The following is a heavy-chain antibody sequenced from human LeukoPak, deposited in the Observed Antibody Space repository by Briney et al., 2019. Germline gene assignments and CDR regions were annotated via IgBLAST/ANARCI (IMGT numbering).Heavy chain of an antibody. J-gene: IGHJ3*02. V-gene: IGHV3-23*01. CDR2: ISGSGGST. D-gene: IGHD1-26*01. Sequence: GGSLRLSCAASGFTFTSYTISWVRQAPGKGLEWVSVISGSGGSTYYADSVKGRFTISRDNSKNTLYLQMNSLRAEDTAVYYCAKDVVGYINAFDIWGQGTMVTVSS. CDR1: GFTFTSYT. CDR3: AKDVVGYINAFDI.